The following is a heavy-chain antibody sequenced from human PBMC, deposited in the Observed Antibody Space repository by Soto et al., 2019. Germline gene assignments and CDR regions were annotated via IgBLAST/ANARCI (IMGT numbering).Heavy chain of an antibody. CDR3: ARGSRGYSYGYNDY. Sequence: EVQLLESGGGLVQPGGSLRLSCAASGFTFSAYWMHWVRQAPGKGLVWVSRISRDGSSTTYADCAEDRFIICRDNAKNTLYLQVNSLRAEDTAGYYCARGSRGYSYGYNDYWGQGTLVSVSS. V-gene: IGHV3-74*01. CDR1: GFTFSAYW. J-gene: IGHJ4*02. CDR2: ISRDGSST. D-gene: IGHD5-18*01.